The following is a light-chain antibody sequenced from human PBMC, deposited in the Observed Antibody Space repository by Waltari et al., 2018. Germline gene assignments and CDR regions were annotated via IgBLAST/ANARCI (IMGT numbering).Light chain of an antibody. J-gene: IGKJ5*01. Sequence: DIQMTQSPSSLSASVGDRVTITCRASQDIGNYLAWYQQKPGKVPKVLIYDASTLESGVPSLLSGSGSGTDFALTISSLQPGDFATDYCQKSNSAPFTFGQRTRLAIK. CDR2: DAS. V-gene: IGKV1-27*01. CDR3: QKSNSAPFT. CDR1: QDIGNY.